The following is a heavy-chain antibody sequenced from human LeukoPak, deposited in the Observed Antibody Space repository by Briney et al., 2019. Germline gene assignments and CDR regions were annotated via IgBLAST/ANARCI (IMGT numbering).Heavy chain of an antibody. V-gene: IGHV4-31*03. CDR3: ARGRYYYDSSGSYSYFDY. CDR1: GGSISSGGYY. Sequence: PSQTLSLTCTVSGGSISSGGYYWSWICQHPGKGLEWIGYIYYSGSTYYNPSLKSRVTISVDTSKNQFSLKLSSVTAADTAVYYCARGRYYYDSSGSYSYFDYWGQGTLVTVSS. CDR2: IYYSGST. D-gene: IGHD3-22*01. J-gene: IGHJ4*02.